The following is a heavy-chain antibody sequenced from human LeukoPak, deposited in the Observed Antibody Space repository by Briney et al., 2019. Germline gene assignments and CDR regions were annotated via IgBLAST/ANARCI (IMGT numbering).Heavy chain of an antibody. CDR1: GFTFSDHY. D-gene: IGHD6-19*01. J-gene: IGHJ4*02. V-gene: IGHV3-72*01. CDR2: TRNKANSYTT. CDR3: ARGSGSGSSSFDY. Sequence: GGSLRLSCAASGFTFSDHYMDWVRQAPGKGLEWVGRTRNKANSYTTEYAASVKGRFTISRDDSKNSLYPQMNSLKTEDTAVYYCARGSGSGSSSFDYWGQGTLVTVSS.